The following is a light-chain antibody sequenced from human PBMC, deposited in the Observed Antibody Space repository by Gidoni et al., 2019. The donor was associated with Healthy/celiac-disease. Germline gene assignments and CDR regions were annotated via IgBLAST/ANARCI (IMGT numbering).Light chain of an antibody. V-gene: IGLV1-44*01. J-gene: IGLJ2*01. CDR3: AAWDDSLNGPVV. CDR1: SSNIGSNT. CDR2: SNN. Sequence: QSVLTQPPSASVPPGQRVTISCSGSSSNIGSNTVNWYQQLTGTAPKLLIYSNNQRPSGVPDRFSGSKSGTSASLAISGLQSEDEADYYCAAWDDSLNGPVVFGGGTKLTVL.